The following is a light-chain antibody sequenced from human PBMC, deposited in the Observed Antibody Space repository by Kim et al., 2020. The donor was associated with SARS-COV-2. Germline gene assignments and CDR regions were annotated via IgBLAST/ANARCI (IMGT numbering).Light chain of an antibody. CDR3: SSYTSSSTLEV. Sequence: QSITISWTGTSSDVGGYNYVSWYQQHPGKVPKLMIFDVSNRPSGVSNRFSGSKSGNTASLTISGLQAEDEADYYCSSYTSSSTLEVFGTGTKVTVL. CDR1: SSDVGGYNY. J-gene: IGLJ1*01. V-gene: IGLV2-14*03. CDR2: DVS.